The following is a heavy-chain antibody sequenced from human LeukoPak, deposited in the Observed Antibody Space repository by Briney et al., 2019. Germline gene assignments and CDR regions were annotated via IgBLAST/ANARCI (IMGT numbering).Heavy chain of an antibody. CDR1: GGSISSYY. D-gene: IGHD5-12*01. Sequence: SETLSLTCTVSGGSISSYYWSWVRQPPGKGLEWIGYIYYSGSTNYNPSLKSRVTISVDTSNNQFSLKLSSVTAADTAVNYCARHGRSGYSIDWPALGYWGRGTLVTVSS. CDR2: IYYSGST. CDR3: ARHGRSGYSIDWPALGY. J-gene: IGHJ4*02. V-gene: IGHV4-59*08.